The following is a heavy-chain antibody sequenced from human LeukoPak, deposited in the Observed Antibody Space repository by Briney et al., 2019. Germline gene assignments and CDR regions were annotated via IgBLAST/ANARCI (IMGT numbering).Heavy chain of an antibody. Sequence: SETLSLTCTASGGSISSYYWSWIRQPPGKGLKWIGYIFYSGTTNYNPSLKSRVTISVDTSKNQFSLKLTSVTAADTAVYYCARLTTSFDYWGQGTLVTVSS. CDR2: IFYSGTT. J-gene: IGHJ4*02. CDR1: GGSISSYY. V-gene: IGHV4-59*01. D-gene: IGHD4-17*01. CDR3: ARLTTSFDY.